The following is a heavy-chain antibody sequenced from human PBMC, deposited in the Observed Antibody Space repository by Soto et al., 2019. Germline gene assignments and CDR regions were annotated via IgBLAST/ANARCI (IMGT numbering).Heavy chain of an antibody. V-gene: IGHV1-69*08. J-gene: IGHJ4*02. CDR3: ARDDYGDYGRRGDY. Sequence: QVQLVQSGAEVKKPGSSVKVSCKASGGTFSSYTISWVRQAPGQGLEWMGRIIPILGIANYAQKFQGRVTXXAXKXXSTAYMELSSLRSEDTAVYYCARDDYGDYGRRGDYWGQGTLVTVSS. D-gene: IGHD4-17*01. CDR1: GGTFSSYT. CDR2: IIPILGIA.